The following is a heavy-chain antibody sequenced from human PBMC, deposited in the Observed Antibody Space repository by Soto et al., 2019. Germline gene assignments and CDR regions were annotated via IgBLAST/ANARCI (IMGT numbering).Heavy chain of an antibody. Sequence: PSDTLSLTCTVSGGSISSSSYYWGWIRQPPGKGLEWIGSIYYSGSTYHNPSLKSRVTISVDTPKNQFSLKLSSVTAADTAVYYCARIPRVVLIPDYWGQGTLVTVSS. CDR3: ARIPRVVLIPDY. CDR1: GGSISSSSYY. D-gene: IGHD2-2*02. J-gene: IGHJ4*02. V-gene: IGHV4-39*01. CDR2: IYYSGST.